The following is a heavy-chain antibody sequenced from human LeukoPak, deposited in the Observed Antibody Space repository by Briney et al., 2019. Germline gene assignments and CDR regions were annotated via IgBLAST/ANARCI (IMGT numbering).Heavy chain of an antibody. J-gene: IGHJ5*02. CDR1: GFTFSSYA. Sequence: GGSLRLSCAASGFTFSSYAMKWVRQAPGKGLEWVSAISGSGGSTSYADSVKGRFTISRDNSKNTLYLQMNSLRAEDTAVYYCAKGPYGSGSSYENWFDPWGQGTLVTVSS. CDR3: AKGPYGSGSSYENWFDP. CDR2: ISGSGGST. D-gene: IGHD3-10*01. V-gene: IGHV3-23*01.